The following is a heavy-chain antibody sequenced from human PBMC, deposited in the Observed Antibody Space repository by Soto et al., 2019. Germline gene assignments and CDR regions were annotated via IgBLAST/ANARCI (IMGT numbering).Heavy chain of an antibody. V-gene: IGHV4-30-4*01. J-gene: IGHJ3*02. CDR1: GGSISSGDYY. CDR3: ARASTGTTTAGAFDI. CDR2: IYYSGST. Sequence: SETLSLTCTVSGGSISSGDYYWSWIRQPPGKGLEWIGYIYYSGSTYYNPSLKSRVTISVDTSRNQFSLKLSSVTAADTAVYYCARASTGTTTAGAFDIWGQGTMVT. D-gene: IGHD1-7*01.